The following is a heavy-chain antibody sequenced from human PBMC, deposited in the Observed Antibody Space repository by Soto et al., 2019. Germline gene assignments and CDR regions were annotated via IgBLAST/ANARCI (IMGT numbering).Heavy chain of an antibody. J-gene: IGHJ6*02. CDR3: AREGPVDYYDSSGYSYGMDV. D-gene: IGHD3-22*01. CDR1: GYTFTGYY. CDR2: INPNSGGT. Sequence: GASVKVSCKASGYTFTGYYMHWVRQAPGQGLEWMGWINPNSGGTNYAQKFQGWVTMTRDTSISTAYMELSRLRSDDTAVYYCAREGPVDYYDSSGYSYGMDVWGQGTTVTSP. V-gene: IGHV1-2*04.